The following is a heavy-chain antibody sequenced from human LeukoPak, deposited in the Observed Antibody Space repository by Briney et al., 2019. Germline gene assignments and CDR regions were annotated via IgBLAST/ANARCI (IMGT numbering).Heavy chain of an antibody. V-gene: IGHV4-39*01. CDR2: IYYSGST. J-gene: IGHJ4*02. Sequence: SSETLSLTCTVSGGSISSSSYYWGWIRQPPGKGLERIGSIYYSGSTYYNPSLKSRFTISVYTSKNQFSLKLRSGTAADTAVYYCARLAVVVAASDYWGQGTLVTVSS. D-gene: IGHD2-15*01. CDR3: ARLAVVVAASDY. CDR1: GGSISSSSYY.